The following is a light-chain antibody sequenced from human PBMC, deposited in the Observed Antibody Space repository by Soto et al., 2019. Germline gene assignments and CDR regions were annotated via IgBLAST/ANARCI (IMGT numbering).Light chain of an antibody. CDR2: DAS. V-gene: IGKV3D-20*02. CDR1: QSVSSSY. Sequence: EIVLTQSPGTLSVSPGESATLSCRASQSVSSSYLAWYQQSTGQAPRLLIYDASNRATGIPARFSGSGSGTDLTLTISRLEPEDFAVYYCQQRSNWPLTCGGGTKVDIK. J-gene: IGKJ4*01. CDR3: QQRSNWPLT.